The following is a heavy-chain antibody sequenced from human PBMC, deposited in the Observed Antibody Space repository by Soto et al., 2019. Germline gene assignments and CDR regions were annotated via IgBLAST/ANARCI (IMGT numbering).Heavy chain of an antibody. CDR3: VAELDFGKLSVV. J-gene: IGHJ6*02. CDR2: TIPLFGTT. CDR1: GDTFKNSV. D-gene: IGHD3-10*01. V-gene: IGHV1-69*01. Sequence: VQLVQSGVEVKKPGSSVRVSCKASGDTFKNSVISWVRQAPGQGLGWMGGTIPLFGTTDYAQKFQGRLTITTDESTTTAYMEVSRLTSEDTAVYYCVAELDFGKLSVVWGQGTTVIVSS.